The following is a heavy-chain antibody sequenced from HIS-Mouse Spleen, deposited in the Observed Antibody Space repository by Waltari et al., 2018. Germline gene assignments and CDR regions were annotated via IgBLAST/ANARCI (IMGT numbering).Heavy chain of an antibody. CDR1: GGPISSRSYY. CDR3: AREIPYSSSWYDWYFDL. D-gene: IGHD6-13*01. J-gene: IGHJ2*01. V-gene: IGHV4-39*07. Sequence: QLQLQESGPGLVKPSETLSLTCTVPGGPISSRSYYWGWIRQPPGKGLEGIGSIYYSGSTYYNPSLKSRVTISVDTSKNQFSLKLSSVTAADTAVYYCAREIPYSSSWYDWYFDLWGRGTLVTVSS. CDR2: IYYSGST.